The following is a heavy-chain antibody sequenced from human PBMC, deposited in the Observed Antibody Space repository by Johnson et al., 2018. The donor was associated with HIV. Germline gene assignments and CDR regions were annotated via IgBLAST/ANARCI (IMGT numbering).Heavy chain of an antibody. CDR2: ISYDGSNK. V-gene: IGHV3-30-3*01. D-gene: IGHD6-25*01. CDR3: AKETPSSGGTFDI. J-gene: IGHJ3*02. CDR1: GFTFSSYA. Sequence: QVQLVESGGGVVKPGRSLKLSCAASGFTFSSYAMHWVRQAPGKGLDWVAVISYDGSNKYYADSVKGRFTISRDNSKNTLYLQMNSLRAEDTAVYYCAKETPSSGGTFDIWGQGTMVTVSS.